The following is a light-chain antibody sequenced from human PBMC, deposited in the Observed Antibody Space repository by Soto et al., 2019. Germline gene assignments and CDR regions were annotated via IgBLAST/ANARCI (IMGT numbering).Light chain of an antibody. J-gene: IGLJ3*02. V-gene: IGLV2-8*01. CDR2: EVS. CDR1: SSDVGGYNS. CDR3: SSYAGSDRRV. Sequence: QAVLTQPPSASGSPGQSVTISCTGTSSDVGGYNSVSWYQQHPGKAPKLLIYEVSRRPSGVPDRFSGSKSGNTASLIVSGLQAEDEADYYCSSYAGSDRRVFGGGTKLTVL.